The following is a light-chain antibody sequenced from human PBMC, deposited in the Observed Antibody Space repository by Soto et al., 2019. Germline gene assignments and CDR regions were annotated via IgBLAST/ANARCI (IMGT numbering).Light chain of an antibody. CDR3: QQYNSYSYT. J-gene: IGKJ2*01. V-gene: IGKV1-5*03. CDR1: QSIGEW. Sequence: DIQMTQSPSTLSASVGDRVTITCRASQSIGEWLAWFQQKPGKAPKLLIFAASTLESGVPPRFSGSGSGTDFTLTISSLQPDYFATYFCQQYNSYSYTFGQGTKLEIK. CDR2: AAS.